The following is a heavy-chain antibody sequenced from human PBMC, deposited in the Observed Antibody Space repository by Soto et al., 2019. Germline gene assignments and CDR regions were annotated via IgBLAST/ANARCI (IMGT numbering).Heavy chain of an antibody. D-gene: IGHD5-12*01. J-gene: IGHJ4*02. CDR3: VRAGILARPYYFDY. CDR2: IRNKANSYTT. CDR1: GSAFSDHY. V-gene: IGHV3-72*01. Sequence: EVQLVESGGGLVQFGGSLRLSCAASGSAFSDHYMDWVRQAPGKGLEWVGRIRNKANSYTTEYVASVKGRFTVSRDDSNNSLYLQMNSLKTEDTAVYFCVRAGILARPYYFDYWGQGTLVTVSS.